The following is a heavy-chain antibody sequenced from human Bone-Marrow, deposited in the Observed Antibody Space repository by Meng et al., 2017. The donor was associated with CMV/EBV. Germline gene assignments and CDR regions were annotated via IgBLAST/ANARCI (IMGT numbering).Heavy chain of an antibody. CDR3: AKDLGLLLRVFDY. CDR1: GFTFSSYG. Sequence: GGSLRLSCAASGFTFSSYGMHWVRQAPGKGLEWVAVIWYDGSNKYYADSVKGRFTISRDNSKNTLYLQMNSLRAEDTAVYYCAKDLGLLLRVFDYWGQGTLVTVYS. CDR2: IWYDGSNK. J-gene: IGHJ4*02. D-gene: IGHD3-16*01. V-gene: IGHV3-33*06.